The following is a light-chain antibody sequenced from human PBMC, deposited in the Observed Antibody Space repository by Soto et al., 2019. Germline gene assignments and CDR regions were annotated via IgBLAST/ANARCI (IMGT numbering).Light chain of an antibody. CDR1: SSEVGNYNL. J-gene: IGLJ1*01. V-gene: IGLV2-23*02. CDR3: CSYAGDSTPYV. CDR2: EVS. Sequence: QSALTQPASVSGSPGLSITISCTGTSSEVGNYNLVSWYQQHPGKAPKLMIYEVSKRPSGVSNRFSGSKSGNTASLTISGLQAEDEADYYCCSYAGDSTPYVFGTGTKVTVL.